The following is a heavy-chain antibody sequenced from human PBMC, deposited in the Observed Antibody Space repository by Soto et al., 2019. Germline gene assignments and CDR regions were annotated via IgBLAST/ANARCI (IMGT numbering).Heavy chain of an antibody. CDR1: GFTFSSYA. Sequence: GGSLRLSCAASGFTFSSYAMHWFRQAPGKGLEWVAVISYDGSNKYYADSVKGRFTISRDNSKNTLYLQMNSLRAEDTAVYYCARESHRGYSGSYYPSFDYWGQGTLVTVSS. V-gene: IGHV3-30-3*01. J-gene: IGHJ4*02. CDR3: ARESHRGYSGSYYPSFDY. CDR2: ISYDGSNK. D-gene: IGHD1-26*01.